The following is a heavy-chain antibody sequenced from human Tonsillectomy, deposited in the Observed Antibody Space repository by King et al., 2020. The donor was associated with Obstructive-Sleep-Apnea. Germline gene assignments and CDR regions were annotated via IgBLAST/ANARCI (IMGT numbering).Heavy chain of an antibody. D-gene: IGHD6-6*01. J-gene: IGHJ6*02. CDR3: ATPYSSSSRAYYCYGMDV. Sequence: LQLQESGPGLVKPSETLSLTCTVSGGSISSSSYYWGWIRQPPGKGLEWIGSIYYSGSTYYNPSLKSRVTISVDTSKNQFSLKLSSVTAADTAVYYCATPYSSSSRAYYCYGMDVWGQGTTVTVSS. CDR1: GGSISSSSYY. CDR2: IYYSGST. V-gene: IGHV4-39*07.